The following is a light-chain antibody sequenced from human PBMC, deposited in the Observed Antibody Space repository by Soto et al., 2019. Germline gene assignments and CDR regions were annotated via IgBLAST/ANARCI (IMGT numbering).Light chain of an antibody. J-gene: IGKJ2*01. V-gene: IGKV1-8*01. CDR3: QQYYRYPYT. CDR1: QGISSY. Sequence: AIRMTQSPSSFSASTGDRVTITCRASQGISSYLAWYQQKPGKAPKLLIYAASTLQSGVPSRFSGSGSGTDFTLTISCLQSEDLATYYCQQYYRYPYTFGQGTKLEIK. CDR2: AAS.